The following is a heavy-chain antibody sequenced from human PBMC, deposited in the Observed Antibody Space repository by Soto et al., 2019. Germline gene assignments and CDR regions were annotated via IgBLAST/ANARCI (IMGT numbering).Heavy chain of an antibody. CDR1: GGSISSGDYY. CDR3: GKVLVGATGHTDSDS. V-gene: IGHV4-30-4*01. D-gene: IGHD2-15*01. Sequence: SETLSLTXTVSGGSISSGDYYWSWIRQPPGKGLEWIGYIYYSGSTYYNPSLKSRVTISVDTSKNQFSLKLTSVTAADTALYYCGKVLVGATGHTDSDSWVPGTLVTVSS. CDR2: IYYSGST. J-gene: IGHJ4*02.